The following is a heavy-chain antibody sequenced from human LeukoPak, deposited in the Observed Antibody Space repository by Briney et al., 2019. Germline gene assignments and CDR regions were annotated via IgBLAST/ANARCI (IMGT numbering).Heavy chain of an antibody. J-gene: IGHJ6*03. V-gene: IGHV4-59*01. CDR3: ARVEAAAGLNYYYYYYMDV. D-gene: IGHD6-13*01. Sequence: TSETLSLTCTVSGGSISSYYWSWIRQPPGKGLEWIGYIYYSGSTNYNPSLKSRVTISVDTSKNQFSLKLSSVTAADTAVYYCARVEAAAGLNYYYYYYMDVWGKGTTVTISS. CDR2: IYYSGST. CDR1: GGSISSYY.